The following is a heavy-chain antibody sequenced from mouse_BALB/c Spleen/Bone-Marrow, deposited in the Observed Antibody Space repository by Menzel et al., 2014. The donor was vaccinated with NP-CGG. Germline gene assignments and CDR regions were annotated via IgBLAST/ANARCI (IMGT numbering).Heavy chain of an antibody. J-gene: IGHJ4*01. V-gene: IGHV2-6*02. Sequence: QVQLKESGPGLVAPSQSLSITCTVSGFSLTTYDVHWVRQPPGKGLEWLVVIWSDGNTTYNSALKSRLNISKDNSKSQVFLKMNSLQTDDTTIYYCARNPYGNYAMDYWGQGTSVTVSS. CDR3: ARNPYGNYAMDY. D-gene: IGHD2-10*02. CDR1: GFSLTTYD. CDR2: IWSDGNT.